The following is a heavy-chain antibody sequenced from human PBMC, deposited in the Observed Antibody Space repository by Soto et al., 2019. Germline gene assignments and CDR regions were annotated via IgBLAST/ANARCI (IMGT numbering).Heavy chain of an antibody. CDR2: VSYDEITK. CDR3: AKPLGLLRRAMAQGSDY. J-gene: IGHJ4*02. Sequence: QVQLVESGGGVVQHGRSLRLSCAASGFTFSSYGMNWVRQAPGKGLEWVSVVSYDEITKYYADSVKGRFTISRDNSKNTVYLQMNSLRPEDTAVYYCAKPLGLLRRAMAQGSDYWGQGTLVTVSS. CDR1: GFTFSSYG. V-gene: IGHV3-30*18. D-gene: IGHD5-18*01.